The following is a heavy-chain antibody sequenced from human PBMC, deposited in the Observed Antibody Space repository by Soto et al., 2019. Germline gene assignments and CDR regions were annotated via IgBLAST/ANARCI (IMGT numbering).Heavy chain of an antibody. CDR1: GFTFSDSA. CDR3: AKDLLRGIAVAGTFYYYYGMYV. Sequence: LRLSCAASGFTFSDSAMHWVRQASGKGLEWVGRIRNKGNNYATAYTASVKGRFTIPRDDSKNTVYLQMNSLKIDDTAVYYCAKDLLRGIAVAGTFYYYYGMYVWGQGTTVPVSS. J-gene: IGHJ6*02. D-gene: IGHD6-19*01. V-gene: IGHV3-73*01. CDR2: IRNKGNNYAT.